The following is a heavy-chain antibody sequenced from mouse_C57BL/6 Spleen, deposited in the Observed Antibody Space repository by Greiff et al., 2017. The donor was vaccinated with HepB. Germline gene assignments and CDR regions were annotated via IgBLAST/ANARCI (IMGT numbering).Heavy chain of an antibody. Sequence: QVQLQQPGAELVKPGASVKLSCKASGYTFTSYWMHWVKQRPGRGLEWIGMIHPNSGSTNYNEKFKSKATLTVDKSSSTAYMQLSSLTSEDSAVYYCARTISIYYYGSSSYYYAMDYWGQGTSVTVSS. CDR2: IHPNSGST. CDR1: GYTFTSYW. D-gene: IGHD1-1*01. CDR3: ARTISIYYYGSSSYYYAMDY. J-gene: IGHJ4*01. V-gene: IGHV1-64*01.